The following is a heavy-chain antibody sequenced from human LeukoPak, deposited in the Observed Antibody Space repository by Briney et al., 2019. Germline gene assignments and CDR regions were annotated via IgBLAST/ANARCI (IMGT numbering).Heavy chain of an antibody. D-gene: IGHD6-19*01. CDR1: GFTFSTYT. Sequence: GGSLTLSCAASGFTFSTYTMSWVRQAPRKGLEWVSGISNSGGRTYYAESVKCRFTVSRDNADNTMFLQMNSVRDEDTAVYYCATKQWLAPPPDSWGQGTPVTVSS. CDR2: ISNSGGRT. CDR3: ATKQWLAPPPDS. V-gene: IGHV3-23*01. J-gene: IGHJ4*02.